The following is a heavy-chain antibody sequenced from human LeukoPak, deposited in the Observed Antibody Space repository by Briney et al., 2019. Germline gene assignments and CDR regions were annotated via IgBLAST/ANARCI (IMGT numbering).Heavy chain of an antibody. J-gene: IGHJ4*02. CDR3: VKEDSSYYFDN. CDR2: VSRDGRSK. CDR1: GFTFSSYW. D-gene: IGHD2-21*01. V-gene: IGHV3-30*18. Sequence: GGSLRLSCAASGFTFSSYWMSWVRQAPGKGPEWVAIVSRDGRSKHYADSVKGRFTTSRDNSKNMLDLQMNSLRAEDTAVYHCVKEDSSYYFDNWGQGTLVTVSS.